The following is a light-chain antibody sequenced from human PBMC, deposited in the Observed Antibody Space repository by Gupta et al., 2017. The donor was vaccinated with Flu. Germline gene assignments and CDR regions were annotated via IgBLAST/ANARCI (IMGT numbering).Light chain of an antibody. CDR1: QSVSSN. CDR2: GAS. CDR3: QQYNNWPYT. V-gene: IGKV3-15*01. Sequence: GGSATLSCRASQSVSSNVAWYQQQPGQAPRLLIYGASTRATGIPARFSGSGSGTEFTLTISSLQSEDFAVYYCQQYNNWPYTFGQGTQLEIK. J-gene: IGKJ2*01.